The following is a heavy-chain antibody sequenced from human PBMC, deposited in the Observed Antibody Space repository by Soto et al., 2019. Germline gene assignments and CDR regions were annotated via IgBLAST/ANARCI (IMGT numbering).Heavy chain of an antibody. V-gene: IGHV4-34*01. CDR3: ARAPYSYDQFDY. CDR1: GGSFSGYS. CDR2: ITHSGST. D-gene: IGHD5-18*01. Sequence: KPSETLSLTCAVYGGSFSGYSWNWIRQPPGKGLEWIGEITHSGSTNYNPSLTSRVTISVDTSKNQFSLNLSSVTAADTAVYYWARAPYSYDQFDYWGQGTLVTVSS. J-gene: IGHJ4*02.